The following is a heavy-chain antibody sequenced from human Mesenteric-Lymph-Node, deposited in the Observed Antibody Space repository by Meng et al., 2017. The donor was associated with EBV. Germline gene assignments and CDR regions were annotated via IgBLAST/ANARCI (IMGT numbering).Heavy chain of an antibody. D-gene: IGHD3-10*01. CDR1: GGSISSGGYY. J-gene: IGHJ5*02. Sequence: VQLQESGPGPVKPSQTLSLTCTVSGGSISSGGYYWSWIRQHPGKGLEWIGYIHDSGSTYYNPSLKSRVTISADTSKNQFSLKLSSVTAADTAVYYCARASYGSGSPLGESWFDPWGQGTLVTVSS. CDR2: IHDSGST. V-gene: IGHV4-31*03. CDR3: ARASYGSGSPLGESWFDP.